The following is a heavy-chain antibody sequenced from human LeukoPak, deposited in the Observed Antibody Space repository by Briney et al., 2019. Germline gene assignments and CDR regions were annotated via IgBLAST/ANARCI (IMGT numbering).Heavy chain of an antibody. V-gene: IGHV3-7*04. CDR2: IKPDGSEK. J-gene: IGHJ4*02. Sequence: GGSLRLSCAASGFTFSGYWMSWVRQAPGKGLEWVANIKPDGSEKYYVDSVKGRFTISRDNAKNSLYLQMYGLRAEDTAVYYCARDRIQLWSHDYWGQGTLVTVSS. D-gene: IGHD5-18*01. CDR3: ARDRIQLWSHDY. CDR1: GFTFSGYW.